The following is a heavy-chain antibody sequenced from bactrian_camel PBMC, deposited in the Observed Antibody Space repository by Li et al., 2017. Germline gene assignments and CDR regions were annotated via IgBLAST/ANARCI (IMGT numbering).Heavy chain of an antibody. J-gene: IGHJ4*01. CDR1: GFTVSSSS. V-gene: IGHV3S35*01. Sequence: VQLVESGGGLVQPGRSLRLSCAASGFTVSSSSLAWVRQTPGKGLEWVSHTNTAGSSTYYADSVKGRFTISQDNAKSTLYLQMNSLKPEDTAMYYCAARAGFAWLLYLAPSQYNVWGQGTQVTVS. CDR2: TNTAGSST. CDR3: AARAGFAWLLYLAPSQYNV. D-gene: IGHD2*01.